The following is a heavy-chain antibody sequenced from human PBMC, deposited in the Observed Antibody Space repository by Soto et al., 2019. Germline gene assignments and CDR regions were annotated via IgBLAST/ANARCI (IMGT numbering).Heavy chain of an antibody. D-gene: IGHD4-17*01. CDR1: GGSVSSDTHY. J-gene: IGHJ3*02. Sequence: SETLSLTCTVSGGSVSSDTHYWGWIRQPPGKRLEWIGFIYSSGSTNYNPSLKSRVTMSVDTSKNQFSLKLRSVIAADTAVYYCARDKDPTVDRSRAFDIWGQGTMVTVSS. V-gene: IGHV4-61*01. CDR2: IYSSGST. CDR3: ARDKDPTVDRSRAFDI.